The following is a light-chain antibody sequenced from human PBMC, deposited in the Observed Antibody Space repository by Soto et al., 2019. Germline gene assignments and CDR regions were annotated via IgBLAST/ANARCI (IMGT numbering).Light chain of an antibody. V-gene: IGKV3-20*01. CDR1: QSVSSSY. J-gene: IGKJ3*01. Sequence: EIVLTQSPGTLSLSPGERATLSCRASQSVSSSYLAWYQQKTGQAPRLLIYGASSRATGIPDRFSGSGSVTDFTLTISRLEPEDFAVYYCQQYGSSFTFGPGTKVDIK. CDR2: GAS. CDR3: QQYGSSFT.